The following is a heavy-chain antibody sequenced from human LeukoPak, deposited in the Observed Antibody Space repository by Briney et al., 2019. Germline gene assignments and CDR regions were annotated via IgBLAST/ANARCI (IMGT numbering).Heavy chain of an antibody. D-gene: IGHD2-15*01. J-gene: IGHJ4*02. CDR1: GYTFTSYD. CDR2: MNPNSGNT. CDR3: ARSIVVVVAASYYFDY. V-gene: IGHV1-8*01. Sequence: ASVKVSCKASGYTFTSYDINWVRQATGQGLEWMGWMNPNSGNTGYAQKFQGRVTMTRNTSISTAYMELSSLGSEDTAVYYCARSIVVVVAASYYFDYWGQGTLVTVSS.